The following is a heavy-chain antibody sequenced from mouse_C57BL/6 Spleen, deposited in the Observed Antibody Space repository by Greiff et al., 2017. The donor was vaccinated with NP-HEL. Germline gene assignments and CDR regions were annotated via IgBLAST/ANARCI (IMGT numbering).Heavy chain of an antibody. V-gene: IGHV1-18*01. CDR2: INPNNGGT. Sequence: EVQLQQSGPELVKPGASVKIPCKASGYTFTDYNMDWVKQSHGKSLEWIGDINPNNGGTIDNQKFKGKATLTVDKSSSTADMERRSLTSEDTAVYYCGRRGTTVVGDAMDYWGQGTSVTVSS. CDR3: GRRGTTVVGDAMDY. CDR1: GYTFTDYN. J-gene: IGHJ4*01. D-gene: IGHD1-1*01.